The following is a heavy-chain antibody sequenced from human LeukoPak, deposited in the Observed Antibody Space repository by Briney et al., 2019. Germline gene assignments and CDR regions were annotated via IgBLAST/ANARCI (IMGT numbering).Heavy chain of an antibody. Sequence: GGPLRPSCAASGFRFNTSWMYWVRHPPGGGLGWVSLISSDGSKALSADSVQGRFTISRDNAKNTVYLQMSSLSAEHTAMYYCVRREAGGSNSGFYFDYWGQGTPVRVSS. J-gene: IGHJ4*02. V-gene: IGHV3-74*01. CDR2: ISSDGSKA. CDR1: GFRFNTSW. D-gene: IGHD6-13*01. CDR3: VRREAGGSNSGFYFDY.